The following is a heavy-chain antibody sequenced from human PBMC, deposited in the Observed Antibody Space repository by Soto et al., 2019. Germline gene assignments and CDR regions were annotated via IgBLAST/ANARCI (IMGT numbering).Heavy chain of an antibody. Sequence: QRQLQESGPGLVKPSETVSLSCTGYGGSITSSFYWGWIRQPPGKGLEWIGSIYGTGNTYYNPSLKGRVTISADTSKNQFFLNLISVTAADTAVYYCRSSSRYSTDVWGQGATVTVSS. V-gene: IGHV4-39*01. CDR2: IYGTGNT. CDR1: GGSITSSFY. J-gene: IGHJ6*02. CDR3: RSSSRYSTDV. D-gene: IGHD6-13*01.